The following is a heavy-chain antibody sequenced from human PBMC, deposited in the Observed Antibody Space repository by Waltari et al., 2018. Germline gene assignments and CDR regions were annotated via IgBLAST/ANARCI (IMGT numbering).Heavy chain of an antibody. CDR3: AKGWYYDILTGLPGYFDY. V-gene: IGHV3-23*01. D-gene: IGHD3-9*01. CDR1: GFTFSSYA. CDR2: SSGSGGST. Sequence: EVQLLESGGGLVQPGGSLRLSCAASGFTFSSYAMSWVRQAPGKGLGWVSASSGSGGSTYYADSGKGRFTISRDNSKNTLYLQMNSLRAEDTAVYYCAKGWYYDILTGLPGYFDYWGQGTLVTVSS. J-gene: IGHJ4*02.